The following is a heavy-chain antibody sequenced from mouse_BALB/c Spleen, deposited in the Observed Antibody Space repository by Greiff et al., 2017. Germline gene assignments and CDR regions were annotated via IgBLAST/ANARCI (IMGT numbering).Heavy chain of an antibody. Sequence: QVQLQQSGPGLVAPSQSLSITCTVSGFSLTGYGVNWVRQPPGKGLEWLGMIWGDGSTDYNSALKSRLSISKDNSKSQVFLKMNSLHTDDTARYYCANYDYDARPGFDYWGQGTLVTVSA. D-gene: IGHD2-4*01. V-gene: IGHV2-6-7*01. J-gene: IGHJ3*01. CDR2: IWGDGST. CDR1: GFSLTGYG. CDR3: ANYDYDARPGFDY.